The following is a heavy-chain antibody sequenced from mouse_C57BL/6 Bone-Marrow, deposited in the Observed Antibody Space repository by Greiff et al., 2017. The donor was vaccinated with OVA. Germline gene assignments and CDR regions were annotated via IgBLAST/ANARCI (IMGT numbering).Heavy chain of an antibody. J-gene: IGHJ1*03. CDR2: IDPSDSYT. Sequence: QVQLQQPGAELVKPGASVKLSCKASGYTFTSSWMPWVQQRPGQGLEWIGEIDPSDSYTNYNQKFKGKATLTVDTSSSTAYMQLSSLTSEDSAVYYCARRSPRQRRLRYWYFDVWGTGTTVTVSS. CDR1: GYTFTSSW. V-gene: IGHV1-50*01. D-gene: IGHD3-2*02. CDR3: ARRSPRQRRLRYWYFDV.